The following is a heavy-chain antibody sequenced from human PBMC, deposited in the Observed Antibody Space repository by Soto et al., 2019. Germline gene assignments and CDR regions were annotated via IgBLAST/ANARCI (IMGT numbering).Heavy chain of an antibody. V-gene: IGHV3-30-3*01. Sequence: GGSLRLSCAASGFTFSSYAMHWVRQAPGKGLEWVAVISYDGSNKYYADSVKGRFTISRDNSKNTLYLQMNSLRAEDTAVYYCVYSSGPLADYWGQGTLVTVSS. J-gene: IGHJ4*02. CDR1: GFTFSSYA. CDR3: VYSSGPLADY. CDR2: ISYDGSNK. D-gene: IGHD6-19*01.